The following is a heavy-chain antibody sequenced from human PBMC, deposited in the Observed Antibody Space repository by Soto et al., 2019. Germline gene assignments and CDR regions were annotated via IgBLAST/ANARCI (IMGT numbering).Heavy chain of an antibody. CDR3: AKGQNLERRVIGFLRSACPGMDV. CDR1: GFTFSSYA. V-gene: IGHV3-23*01. D-gene: IGHD1-1*01. CDR2: ISGSGGST. J-gene: IGHJ6*01. Sequence: GGSLRLSCAASGFTFSSYAMSWVRQAPGKGLEWVSAISGSGGSTYYADSVKGRFTISRDNSKNTLYLQMNSLRAEDTAVYYCAKGQNLERRVIGFLRSACPGMDVWGQGTTVTVPS.